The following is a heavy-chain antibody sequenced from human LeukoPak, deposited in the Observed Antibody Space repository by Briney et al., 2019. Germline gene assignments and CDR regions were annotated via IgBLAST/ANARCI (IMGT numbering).Heavy chain of an antibody. D-gene: IGHD4-17*01. V-gene: IGHV4-31*03. CDR1: GGSISSGGYY. Sequence: SETLSLTCTVSGGSISSGGYYWSWIRQHPGKGLEWIGYIYYSGSTYYNPSLKSRVTISVDTSKNQFSLKLSSVTAADTAVYYCARKGCDYGDYCFYFDYWGQGTLVTVSS. J-gene: IGHJ4*02. CDR3: ARKGCDYGDYCFYFDY. CDR2: IYYSGST.